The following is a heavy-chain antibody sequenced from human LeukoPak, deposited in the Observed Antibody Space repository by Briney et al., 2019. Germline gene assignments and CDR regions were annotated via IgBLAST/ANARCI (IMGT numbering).Heavy chain of an antibody. CDR3: ARVHASSGYYLQH. J-gene: IGHJ1*01. D-gene: IGHD3-22*01. V-gene: IGHV4-59*01. CDR1: GGSISSYY. CDR2: IYYSGRT. Sequence: PSETLSLTCTVSGGSISSYYWSWIRQPPGKGLEWIGYIYYSGRTNYTPSLKGRVTISVDTSKNQFSLKLSSVTAADTAVYYCARVHASSGYYLQHWGQGTLVTVSS.